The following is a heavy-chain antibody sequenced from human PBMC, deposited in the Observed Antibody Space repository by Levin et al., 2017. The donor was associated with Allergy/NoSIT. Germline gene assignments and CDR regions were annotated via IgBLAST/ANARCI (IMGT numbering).Heavy chain of an antibody. CDR1: GESFSGYY. CDR3: ARSCCSGGSCLRHFDY. CDR2: INHSGST. V-gene: IGHV4-34*01. J-gene: IGHJ4*02. D-gene: IGHD2-15*01. Sequence: SETLSLTCAVYGESFSGYYWSWIRQPPGKGLEWIGEINHSGSTNYNPSLKSRVTISVDTSKNKFSLKLSSVTAADTAVYYCARSCCSGGSCLRHFDYWGQGTLVTVSS.